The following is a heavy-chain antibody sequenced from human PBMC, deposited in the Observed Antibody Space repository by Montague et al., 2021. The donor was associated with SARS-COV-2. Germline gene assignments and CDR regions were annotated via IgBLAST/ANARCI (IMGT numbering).Heavy chain of an antibody. Sequence: SLRLSCAASGFTFSSYEVNWVRQAPGKGLEWVSYISSSGSTIYYADSVKGRFTISRDNAKNSLYLQMNSLRAEDTAVYYCARGGTYYDFWSGYYNYYYGMDVWGQGTTVTVSS. D-gene: IGHD3-3*01. CDR3: ARGGTYYDFWSGYYNYYYGMDV. V-gene: IGHV3-48*03. J-gene: IGHJ6*02. CDR1: GFTFSSYE. CDR2: ISSSGSTI.